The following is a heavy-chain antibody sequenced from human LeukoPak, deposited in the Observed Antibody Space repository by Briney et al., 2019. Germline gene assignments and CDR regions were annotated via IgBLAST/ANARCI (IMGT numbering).Heavy chain of an antibody. V-gene: IGHV3-48*03. CDR1: GFTFSSYE. D-gene: IGHD6-19*01. Sequence: GGSLRLSCAASGFTFSSYEMNWVRQAPGKGLGWVSYISSSGSPIYYADSVKGRFTISRDNAKNSLYLQMNSLRAEDTAVYYCARGGEQWLTDYYYYMDVWGKGTTVTVSS. CDR3: ARGGEQWLTDYYYYMDV. J-gene: IGHJ6*03. CDR2: ISSSGSPI.